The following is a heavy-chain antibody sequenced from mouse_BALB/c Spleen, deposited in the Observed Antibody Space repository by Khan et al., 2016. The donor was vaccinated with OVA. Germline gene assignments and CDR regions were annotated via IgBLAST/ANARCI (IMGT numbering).Heavy chain of an antibody. Sequence: QVRLQQSGPGLVAPSQSLSITCTVSGFSLTSYGVSWVRQPPGKGLEWLGVIWGDGNTNYHSALISRLSTSKDNSKSQVFLKLNSLQTDDTATYYYARKGYYGYGNAWFAYWGQGTLVTVSA. J-gene: IGHJ3*01. CDR1: GFSLTSYG. CDR2: IWGDGNT. D-gene: IGHD1-2*01. V-gene: IGHV2-3*01. CDR3: ARKGYYGYGNAWFAY.